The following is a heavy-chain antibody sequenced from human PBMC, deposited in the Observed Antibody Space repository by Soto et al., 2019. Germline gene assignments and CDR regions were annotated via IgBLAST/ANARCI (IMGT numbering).Heavy chain of an antibody. J-gene: IGHJ6*03. CDR3: ARTGYCSGGSCYSAYYYYYMEV. CDR2: ISAYNGNT. Sequence: ASVKVSCKASGYTFTSYGISWVRQAPGQGLEWMGWISAYNGNTNYAQKLQGRVTMTTDTSTSTAYMELRSLRSDDTAVYYCARTGYCSGGSCYSAYYYYYMEVWGKGTTVTVSS. V-gene: IGHV1-18*01. CDR1: GYTFTSYG. D-gene: IGHD2-15*01.